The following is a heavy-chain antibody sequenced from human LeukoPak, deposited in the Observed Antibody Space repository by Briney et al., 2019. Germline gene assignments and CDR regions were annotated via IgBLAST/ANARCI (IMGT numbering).Heavy chain of an antibody. CDR2: IRSKANTYAT. CDR1: GFTFSGSP. CDR3: SRVNPTSGSHFDAFDI. J-gene: IGHJ3*02. V-gene: IGHV3-73*01. D-gene: IGHD1-26*01. Sequence: GGSLRLSCAASGFTFSGSPMHWVRQASGKGLEWIGRIRSKANTYATAYAASVNGRFTISRDDSKDTAYLQMNSLKTEDTAVYYCSRVNPTSGSHFDAFDIWGQGTMVTVSS.